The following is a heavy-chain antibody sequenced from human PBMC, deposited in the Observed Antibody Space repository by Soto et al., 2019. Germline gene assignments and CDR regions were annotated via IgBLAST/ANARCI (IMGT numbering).Heavy chain of an antibody. CDR2: ISAHSVNT. CDR3: VRDTFISLPDA. Sequence: QVQLVQSGAEVKKPGASVKVSCKASGYTFTSYGISWVRQAPGQGLEWMGWISAHSVNTKYAQKLQGRVTMSTDTSSSPAYVEVMCLSSDYQAVYYCVRDTFISLPDAWGQGTLVTVSS. D-gene: IGHD3-16*01. CDR1: GYTFTSYG. V-gene: IGHV1-18*01. J-gene: IGHJ4*02.